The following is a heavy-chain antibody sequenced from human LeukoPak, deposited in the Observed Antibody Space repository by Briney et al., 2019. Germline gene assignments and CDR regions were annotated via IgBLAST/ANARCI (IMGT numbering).Heavy chain of an antibody. J-gene: IGHJ3*01. V-gene: IGHV4-4*07. D-gene: IGHD4-17*01. CDR3: ARDHYGDAFDF. CDR2: IYISGST. CDR1: GDSISRYY. Sequence: SETLSLTCSVSGDSISRYYWSWIRHPAGKGLEWIGRIYISGSTNYNPSLKSRVTVSIDTSKNQFSLKLTSVTAADTAVYYCARDHYGDAFDFWGQGTMVTVSS.